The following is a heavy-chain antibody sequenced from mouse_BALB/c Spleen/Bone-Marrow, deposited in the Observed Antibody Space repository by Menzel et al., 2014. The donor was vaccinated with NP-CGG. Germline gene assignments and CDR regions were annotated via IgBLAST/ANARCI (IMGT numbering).Heavy chain of an antibody. CDR1: GFNIKDTY. CDR2: IDPANGNT. V-gene: IGHV14-3*02. D-gene: IGHD1-1*01. CDR3: ARYYYGSSLFDY. Sequence: VQLKESGAELVKPGASVKLSCTASGFNIKDTYMHWVKQRPEQGLEWIGRIDPANGNTKYDPKFQGKATVTADTSSNTAYLQLSSLTSEDTAVYYCARYYYGSSLFDYWGQDTTLTVSS. J-gene: IGHJ2*01.